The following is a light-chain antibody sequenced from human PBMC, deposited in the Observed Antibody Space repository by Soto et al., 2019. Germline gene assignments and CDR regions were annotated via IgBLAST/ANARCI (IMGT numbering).Light chain of an antibody. CDR2: AAS. J-gene: IGKJ5*01. CDR3: QQHYIYPLT. V-gene: IGKV1-9*01. Sequence: HLTQPPSFLSATVRARVTSTCRASQGISSFLAWYQQKPGKAPNLLMYAASTLPSGVPSRFSGSESGTEYALTISSLQPEDSATYYCQQHYIYPLTFGQGTRLEIK. CDR1: QGISSF.